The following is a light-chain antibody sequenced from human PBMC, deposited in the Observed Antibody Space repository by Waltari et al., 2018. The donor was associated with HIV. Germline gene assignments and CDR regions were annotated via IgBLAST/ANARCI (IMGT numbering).Light chain of an antibody. CDR1: SSNIGSYT. CDR2: NNK. Sequence: QSVLTQPPSASGTPGQRISISCSGCSSNIGSYTVNWYQQLPGAAPKLLIYNNKQRPPGVPDRFSGSKSGTSASLAISGLQSEDEADYYCAAWDDSLNGYVFGTGTKVTVL. J-gene: IGLJ1*01. CDR3: AAWDDSLNGYV. V-gene: IGLV1-44*01.